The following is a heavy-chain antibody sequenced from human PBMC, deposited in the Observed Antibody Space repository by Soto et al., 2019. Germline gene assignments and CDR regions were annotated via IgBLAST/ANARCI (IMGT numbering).Heavy chain of an antibody. CDR3: ATSYDTGFDP. D-gene: IGHD3-9*01. Sequence: QLQLVQSAAEVKKPGASVRVSCKAYGYPFIKYGISWIRQATEQGLEWMGWIKVDSGYTNYAQKFQGRVTMTADTSSDTAFMELRSLRLDNTAVYFCATSYDTGFDPWGQGTLVSVPS. V-gene: IGHV1-18*04. J-gene: IGHJ5*02. CDR2: IKVDSGYT. CDR1: GYPFIKYG.